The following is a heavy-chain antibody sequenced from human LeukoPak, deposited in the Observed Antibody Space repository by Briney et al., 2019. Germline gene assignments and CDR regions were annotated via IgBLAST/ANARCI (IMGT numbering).Heavy chain of an antibody. V-gene: IGHV4-39*01. D-gene: IGHD5-18*01. CDR2: MYYGGST. CDR1: SGSISSSSYY. CDR3: ARHPIELWSQFDY. Sequence: SETLSLTCTVSSGSISSSSYYWGWIRQPPGKGLEWIGSMYYGGSTYYNPSLKSRVTISVDTSKNQFSLKLSSVTAADTAVYYCARHPIELWSQFDYWGQGTLVTVSS. J-gene: IGHJ4*02.